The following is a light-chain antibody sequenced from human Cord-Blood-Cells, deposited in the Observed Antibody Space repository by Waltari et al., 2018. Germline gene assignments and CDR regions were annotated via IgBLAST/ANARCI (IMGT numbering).Light chain of an antibody. CDR3: CSYAGSSTWV. CDR2: EGS. V-gene: IGLV2-23*01. CDR1: SSDVGSYNL. J-gene: IGLJ3*02. Sequence: QSALTQPASVSGSPGQSITISCTGTSSDVGSYNLFSWYQQHPGKAPQRMIYEGSKRPSGVSNRFSGSKSGNTASLTISGLQAEDEADYYCCSYAGSSTWVFGGGTKLTVL.